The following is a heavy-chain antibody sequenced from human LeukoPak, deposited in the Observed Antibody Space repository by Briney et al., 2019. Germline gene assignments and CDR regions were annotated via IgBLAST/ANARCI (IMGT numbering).Heavy chain of an antibody. CDR2: ISSSGSTI. Sequence: GGSLRLSCAASGFTFSSYGMHWVRQAPGKGLEWVSYISSSGSTIYYADSVKGRFTISRDNAKNSLYLQMNSLRAEDTAVYYCARGVLPPLFDYWGQGTLVTVSS. J-gene: IGHJ4*02. V-gene: IGHV3-48*04. D-gene: IGHD3-10*01. CDR1: GFTFSSYG. CDR3: ARGVLPPLFDY.